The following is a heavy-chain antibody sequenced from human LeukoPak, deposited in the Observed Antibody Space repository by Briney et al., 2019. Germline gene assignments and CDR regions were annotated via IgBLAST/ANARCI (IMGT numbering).Heavy chain of an antibody. CDR1: GFTLSRYA. Sequence: GGSLRLSCAASGFTLSRYAMSWVRQAPGKGLEWVSGISDGGGSTYHADSVKGRFTIFRDNSKNTLYLQMNSLRAEDSAVYYCTKDRGSGSYYDYWGQGTLVTVSS. V-gene: IGHV3-23*01. J-gene: IGHJ4*02. CDR2: ISDGGGST. CDR3: TKDRGSGSYYDY. D-gene: IGHD3-10*01.